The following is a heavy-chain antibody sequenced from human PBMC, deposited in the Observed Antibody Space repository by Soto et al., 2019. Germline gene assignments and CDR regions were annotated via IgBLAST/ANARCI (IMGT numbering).Heavy chain of an antibody. CDR1: GYTFSAYT. D-gene: IGHD3-3*02. V-gene: IGHV1-3*01. CDR3: ARDTETLGPRANDALDI. Sequence: QAQLVQSGAEMKKPGASVKVSCKATGYTFSAYTMNWVRQAPGQSLEWMGWINAGSGNTKYSQTFPGRVSITMDTSASTVYIELTGLTSEDTAVYYCARDTETLGPRANDALDIWGQGTMVTVSS. J-gene: IGHJ3*02. CDR2: INAGSGNT.